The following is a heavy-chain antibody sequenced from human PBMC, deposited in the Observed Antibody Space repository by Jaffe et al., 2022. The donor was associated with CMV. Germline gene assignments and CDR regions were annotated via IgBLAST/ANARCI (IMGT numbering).Heavy chain of an antibody. CDR2: ISWNSGSI. Sequence: EVQLVESGGGLVQPGRSLRLSCAASGFTFDDYAMHWVRQAPGKGLEWVSGISWNSGSIGYADSVKGRFTISRDNAKNSLYLQMNSLRAEDTALYYCAKEEASGWIPKSFDYWGQGTLVTVSS. CDR1: GFTFDDYA. D-gene: IGHD6-19*01. J-gene: IGHJ4*02. CDR3: AKEEASGWIPKSFDY. V-gene: IGHV3-9*01.